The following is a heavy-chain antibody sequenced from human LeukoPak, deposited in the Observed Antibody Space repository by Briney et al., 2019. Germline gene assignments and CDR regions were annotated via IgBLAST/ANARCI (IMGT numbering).Heavy chain of an antibody. V-gene: IGHV3-30*14. D-gene: IGHD6-19*01. CDR2: ISYDGSNK. Sequence: GRSLRLSCAASGFTFSSYAMHWVRQAPGKGLEWVAVISYDGSNKYYADSVKGRFTISRDNSKNTLYLQMNSLRVEDTAVYYCAGGIAVAGLDYWGQGTLVTVSS. CDR3: AGGIAVAGLDY. CDR1: GFTFSSYA. J-gene: IGHJ4*02.